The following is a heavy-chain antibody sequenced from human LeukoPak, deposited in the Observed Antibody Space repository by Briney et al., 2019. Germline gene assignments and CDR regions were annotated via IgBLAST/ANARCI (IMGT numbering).Heavy chain of an antibody. CDR1: GGSFSNYY. J-gene: IGHJ4*02. CDR3: ARRSLSSPFDY. D-gene: IGHD6-6*01. V-gene: IGHV4-59*01. Sequence: SETLSLTCAVYGGSFSNYYWTWIRQPPGKGLEWIGYIYYSGSTDYNPSLKSRVTISVDTSKNQFSLKLSSVTAADTAVYYCARRSLSSPFDYWGQGTLVTVSS. CDR2: IYYSGST.